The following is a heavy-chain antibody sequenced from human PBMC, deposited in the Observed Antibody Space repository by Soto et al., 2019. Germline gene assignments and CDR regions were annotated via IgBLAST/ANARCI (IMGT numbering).Heavy chain of an antibody. CDR2: ISYDGSNK. CDR1: GFTFSSYG. Sequence: VGSLSLSCEASGFTFSSYGMHWVRQAPGKGLEWVAVISYDGSNKYYADSVKGRFTISRDNSKNTLYLQMNSLRAEDTAVYYCAKDAGGNYYYGMDVWGQGTTVTVSS. V-gene: IGHV3-30*18. CDR3: AKDAGGNYYYGMDV. D-gene: IGHD1-26*01. J-gene: IGHJ6*02.